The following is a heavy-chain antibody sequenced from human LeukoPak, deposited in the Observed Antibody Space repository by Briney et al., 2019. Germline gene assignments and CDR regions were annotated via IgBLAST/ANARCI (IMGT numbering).Heavy chain of an antibody. Sequence: GGSLRLSCAASGFTFSSYWMSWVRQAPGKGLEWVSYISSSSSTIHYTNSVKGRFTISRDNTKNSLFLQMNSLRDEDAAVYYCAREAIADPGKPDYWGQGTLVTVSS. J-gene: IGHJ4*02. V-gene: IGHV3-48*02. CDR2: ISSSSSTI. D-gene: IGHD6-13*01. CDR3: AREAIADPGKPDY. CDR1: GFTFSSYW.